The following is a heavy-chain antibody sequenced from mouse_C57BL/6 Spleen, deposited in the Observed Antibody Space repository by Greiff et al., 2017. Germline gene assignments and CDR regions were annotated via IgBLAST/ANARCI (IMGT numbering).Heavy chain of an antibody. CDR3: ARSGYSPFAY. Sequence: LVESGPELVKPGASVKISCKASGYSFTGYYMNWVKQSPEKSLEWIGEINPSTGGTTYNQKFKAKATLTVDKSSSTAYMQLKSLTSEDSAVYYCARSGYSPFAYWGQGTLVTVSA. CDR2: INPSTGGT. V-gene: IGHV1-42*01. J-gene: IGHJ3*01. D-gene: IGHD2-3*01. CDR1: GYSFTGYY.